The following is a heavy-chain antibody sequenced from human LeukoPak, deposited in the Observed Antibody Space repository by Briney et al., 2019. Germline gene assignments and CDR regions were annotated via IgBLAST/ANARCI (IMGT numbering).Heavy chain of an antibody. CDR1: GFTVSSNY. CDR2: IYSGGST. J-gene: IGHJ4*02. V-gene: IGHV3-66*04. CDR3: ARRGYGDYAPFDY. D-gene: IGHD4-17*01. Sequence: GGSLRLSCAVSGFTVSSNYMNWVRQAPGKGLEWVSIIYSGGSTYYADSVKGRFTISRDNSKNTLYLQMNSLRAEDTAVYYCARRGYGDYAPFDYWGQGTLVTVPS.